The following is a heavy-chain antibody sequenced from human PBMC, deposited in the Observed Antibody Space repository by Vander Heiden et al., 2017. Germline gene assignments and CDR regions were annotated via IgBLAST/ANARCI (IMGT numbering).Heavy chain of an antibody. V-gene: IGHV3-21*01. J-gene: IGHJ2*01. CDR1: GFTFSSYS. D-gene: IGHD1-26*01. Sequence: EVQLVESGGGLVKAGGSLRLACAASGFTFSSYSMNWVRQAPGKGLEWVSSISSSSSYIYYADSVKGRFTISRDNAKNSLYLQMNSLRAEDTAVYYCAVVGATTVGWYFDLWGRGTLVTVSS. CDR2: ISSSSSYI. CDR3: AVVGATTVGWYFDL.